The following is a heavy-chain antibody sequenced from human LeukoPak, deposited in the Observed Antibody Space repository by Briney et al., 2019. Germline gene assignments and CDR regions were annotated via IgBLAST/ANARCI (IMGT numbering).Heavy chain of an antibody. Sequence: SVKVSCKASGGTFSSYAISWVRQAPGQGLEWMGRIIPILGIANYAQKFQGRVTITADKSTSTAYMELSSLRSEDTAVYYCARVSDYEANWFDPWGQGTLVTVSS. CDR2: IIPILGIA. J-gene: IGHJ5*02. D-gene: IGHD4/OR15-4a*01. CDR3: ARVSDYEANWFDP. CDR1: GGTFSSYA. V-gene: IGHV1-69*04.